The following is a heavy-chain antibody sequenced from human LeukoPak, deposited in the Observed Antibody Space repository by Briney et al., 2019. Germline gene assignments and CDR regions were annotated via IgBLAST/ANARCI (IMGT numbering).Heavy chain of an antibody. Sequence: QPGGSLRLSCAASGFTFSSYAMSWVRQAPGKGLEWVSAISGSGGSTYYADSVKGRFTISRDNPKNTLYLQMNSLRAEDTAVYYCAKDLGYYDSSGLTWGQGTLVTVSS. J-gene: IGHJ4*02. CDR2: ISGSGGST. D-gene: IGHD3-22*01. CDR3: AKDLGYYDSSGLT. CDR1: GFTFSSYA. V-gene: IGHV3-23*01.